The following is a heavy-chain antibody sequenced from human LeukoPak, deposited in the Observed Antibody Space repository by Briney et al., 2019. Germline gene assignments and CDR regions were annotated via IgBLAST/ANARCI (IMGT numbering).Heavy chain of an antibody. Sequence: GGSLRLSCAASGFTFSSYAMSWVRQAPGTGLEWVAAISGSGGSTYYADSVKGRFTISRDNSKNTLYLQMNSLRAEDTAVYHCAKEDYDISTGYGDWGQGTLVTVSS. J-gene: IGHJ4*02. CDR2: ISGSGGST. CDR3: AKEDYDISTGYGD. V-gene: IGHV3-23*01. D-gene: IGHD3-9*01. CDR1: GFTFSSYA.